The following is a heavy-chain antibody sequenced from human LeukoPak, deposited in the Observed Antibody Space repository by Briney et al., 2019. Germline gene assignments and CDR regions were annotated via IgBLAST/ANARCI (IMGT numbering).Heavy chain of an antibody. J-gene: IGHJ5*02. CDR3: ARDWGNIAAAGTAWFDP. D-gene: IGHD6-13*01. CDR2: ISAYNGNT. CDR1: GYTFTSYG. Sequence: GASVKVSCKASGYTFTSYGISWVRQAPGQGLECMGWISAYNGNTNYAQKLQGRVTMTTDTSTSTAYMELRSLRSDDTAVYYCARDWGNIAAAGTAWFDPWGQGTLVTVSS. V-gene: IGHV1-18*01.